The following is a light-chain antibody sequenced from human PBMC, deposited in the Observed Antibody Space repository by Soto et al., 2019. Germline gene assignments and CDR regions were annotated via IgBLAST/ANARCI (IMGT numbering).Light chain of an antibody. Sequence: QSALTQPASVSGSPGQSIPISCTGTSSDVGGYNYVSWYQQHPGKAPKLMTYDVSNRPSGVSKRFSGSKSGNTASLTISGHQAEDDADYYCSSYTGSTTYVFRIGTKVTVL. CDR3: SSYTGSTTYV. J-gene: IGLJ1*01. CDR1: SSDVGGYNY. CDR2: DVS. V-gene: IGLV2-14*01.